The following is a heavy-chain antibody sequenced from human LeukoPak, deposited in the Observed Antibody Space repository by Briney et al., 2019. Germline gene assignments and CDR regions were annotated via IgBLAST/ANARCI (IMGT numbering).Heavy chain of an antibody. CDR1: GYRFTRYG. V-gene: IGHV1-18*01. CDR2: VSVFNDDT. CDR3: ARGHGYYYYMDV. Sequence: GASVKVSCKASGYRFTRYGISWVRQAPGQGPEWVGWVSVFNDDTKYAQKFQGRVTVTTDTSTDTAYMELSSLKSEDTAVYYCARGHGYYYYMDVWGGGTTVTVSS. J-gene: IGHJ6*03.